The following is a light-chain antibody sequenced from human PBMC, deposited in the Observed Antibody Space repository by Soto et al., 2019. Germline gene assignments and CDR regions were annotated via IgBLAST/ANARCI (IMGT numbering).Light chain of an antibody. Sequence: EVVMTQSPATLSVAPGERATLSCRASQSLGTNLAWYQQKPGQTPRLLIYAASTRGTGVPARFSGSGSWTDFTLTITSLQSEDFAVHYCQQYNHWPLTFGGGTKVEL. CDR2: AAS. V-gene: IGKV3D-15*01. CDR1: QSLGTN. J-gene: IGKJ4*01. CDR3: QQYNHWPLT.